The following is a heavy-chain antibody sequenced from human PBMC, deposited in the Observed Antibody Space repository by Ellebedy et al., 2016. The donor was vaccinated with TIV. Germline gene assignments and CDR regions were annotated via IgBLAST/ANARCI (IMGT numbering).Heavy chain of an antibody. J-gene: IGHJ4*02. CDR2: INADSKGI. D-gene: IGHD7-27*01. CDR3: AKDLPNWANDY. V-gene: IGHV3-48*04. CDR1: GFVFSNYA. Sequence: GESLKISXEGSGFVFSNYAMNWVRQAPGKGLEWISYINADSKGIGYADSVKGRFTISRDNAKNSVYLQMNSLRADDTGVYYCAKDLPNWANDYWGQGVLVTVSS.